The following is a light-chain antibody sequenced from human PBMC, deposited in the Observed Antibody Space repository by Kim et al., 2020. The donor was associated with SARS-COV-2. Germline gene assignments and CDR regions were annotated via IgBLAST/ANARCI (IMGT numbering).Light chain of an antibody. V-gene: IGKV4-1*01. CDR2: WAT. CDR3: QQYYGTPYT. CDR1: QSILYSSNNKNY. Sequence: DIVMTQSPDSLAVSLGERATINCKSSQSILYSSNNKNYLAWFQQKPGQPPKLLMYWATTRESGVPDRFSGSGSGTDFTLTITSLQAEDVAVYYCQQYYGTPYTFAQGTKLEIK. J-gene: IGKJ2*01.